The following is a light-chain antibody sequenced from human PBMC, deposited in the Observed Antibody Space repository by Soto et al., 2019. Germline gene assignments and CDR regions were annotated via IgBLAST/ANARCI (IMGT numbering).Light chain of an antibody. V-gene: IGKV1-5*01. J-gene: IGKJ1*01. CDR2: EAT. Sequence: DIQMTQSPSTLSAAVGDRVTITCRASQSISTWLAWYQQKPGKAPNLLLFEATTLETGVPSRFSGSGSGTDFTLTITSLQPDDLATYYCQQYSTYLTFGQGPKVEVK. CDR1: QSISTW. CDR3: QQYSTYLT.